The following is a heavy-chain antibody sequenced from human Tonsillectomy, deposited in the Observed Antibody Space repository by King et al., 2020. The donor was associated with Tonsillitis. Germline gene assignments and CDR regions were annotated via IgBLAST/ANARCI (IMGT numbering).Heavy chain of an antibody. V-gene: IGHV3-30*18. Sequence: VQLVESGGGVVQPGRSLRLSCAASGFTFNRYGMHWVRQAPGKGLEWVALISYDGTDKYYADSVKGRFTMSRDISENTLYLQMNSLRTEDTAVYNCAKDPWGGSGYYGMDVWGQGTTVTVSS. CDR3: AKDPWGGSGYYGMDV. J-gene: IGHJ6*02. CDR1: GFTFNRYG. CDR2: ISYDGTDK. D-gene: IGHD7-27*01.